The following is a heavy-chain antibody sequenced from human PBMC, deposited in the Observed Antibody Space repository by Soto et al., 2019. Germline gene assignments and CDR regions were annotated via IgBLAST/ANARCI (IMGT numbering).Heavy chain of an antibody. Sequence: SETLSLTCSVSGGSVTSDEDYWTWIRQSPGKGLEWIGYISNSGSTGYNPSLKTRLSMSVDRSKNQFTLRLTSVTAADTAVYFCATESGSTYGYFDHWGQGTQVTVSS. CDR1: GGSVTSDEDY. D-gene: IGHD5-18*01. CDR3: ATESGSTYGYFDH. V-gene: IGHV4-30-4*01. J-gene: IGHJ4*02. CDR2: ISNSGST.